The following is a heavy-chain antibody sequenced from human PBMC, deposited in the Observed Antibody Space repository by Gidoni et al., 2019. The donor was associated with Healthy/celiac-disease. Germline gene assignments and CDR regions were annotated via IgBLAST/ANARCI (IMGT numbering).Heavy chain of an antibody. Sequence: QVQLQESGPGLVKPSYTLSLTCTFSGGSIRSYSWSWIRQPPGKVLEWIGYIYYSGSTNYNPSLKSRVTISVETSKNQFYLKLSSVTAADTAVYYCARDPSYGDTVDPYYYYGMDVWGQGTTVTVSS. J-gene: IGHJ6*02. CDR1: GGSIRSYS. CDR2: IYYSGST. V-gene: IGHV4-59*01. CDR3: ARDPSYGDTVDPYYYYGMDV. D-gene: IGHD4-17*01.